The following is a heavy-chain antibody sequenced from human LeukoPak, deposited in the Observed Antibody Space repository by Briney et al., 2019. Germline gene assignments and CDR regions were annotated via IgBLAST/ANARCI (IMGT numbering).Heavy chain of an antibody. CDR3: ARGVWCDY. CDR1: GFIFSGFE. CDR2: ITSSSSTI. J-gene: IGHJ4*02. V-gene: IGHV3-48*03. Sequence: GGSLRLSCAASGFIFSGFEMHWVRQAPGKGLEWVSYITSSSSTIYYADSVKGRFTISRDNAKNSLYLQMNSLRDEDTAVYYCARGVWCDYWGQGTLVTVSS. D-gene: IGHD6-19*01.